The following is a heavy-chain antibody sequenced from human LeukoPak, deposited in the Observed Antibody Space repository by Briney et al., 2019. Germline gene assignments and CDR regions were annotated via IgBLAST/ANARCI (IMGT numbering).Heavy chain of an antibody. CDR1: GFTFSSYA. CDR3: AKADGAGYKTGGPFDY. J-gene: IGHJ4*02. Sequence: GGSLRLSWAASGFTFSSYAMSWVRQAPGKGLEWVSAISGSGGSTYYADSVKGRFTISRDNSKNTLYLQMNSLRAEDTAVYYCAKADGAGYKTGGPFDYWGQGTLVTVSS. V-gene: IGHV3-23*01. CDR2: ISGSGGST. D-gene: IGHD5-24*01.